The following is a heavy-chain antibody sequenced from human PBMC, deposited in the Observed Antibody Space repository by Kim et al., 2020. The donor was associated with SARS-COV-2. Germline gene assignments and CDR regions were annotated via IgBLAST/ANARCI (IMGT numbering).Heavy chain of an antibody. Sequence: GGSLRLSCVASGFTFDTYAMSWVRQAPGKGLEWVSVISGGAVNKFYADSVRGRFTISRDNSKNTLYLQMKSLRDDDTALYSCAKMGIMAGYNYFYYYAM. CDR1: GFTFDTYA. CDR2: ISGGAVNK. CDR3: AKMGIMAGYNYFYYYAM. V-gene: IGHV3-23*01. J-gene: IGHJ6*01. D-gene: IGHD3-9*01.